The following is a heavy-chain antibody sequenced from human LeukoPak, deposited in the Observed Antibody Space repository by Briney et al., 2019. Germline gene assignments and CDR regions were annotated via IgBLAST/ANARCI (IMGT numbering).Heavy chain of an antibody. CDR1: GFTFSSYS. Sequence: GGSLRLSCAASGFTFSSYSMNWVRQAPGKGLEWVSSISSSSSYIYYADSVKGRFTISRDNAKNSLYLQMNSLRAEDTAVYYCARIMTTVTTVEYWGQGTLVTVSS. CDR3: ARIMTTVTTVEY. D-gene: IGHD4-17*01. CDR2: ISSSSSYI. V-gene: IGHV3-21*01. J-gene: IGHJ4*02.